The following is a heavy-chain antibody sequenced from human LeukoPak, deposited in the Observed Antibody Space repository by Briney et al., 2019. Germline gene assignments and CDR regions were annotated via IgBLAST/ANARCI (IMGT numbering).Heavy chain of an antibody. CDR1: GFTFTNHW. Sequence: PGGSLRLSCAASGFTFTNHWMHWVRQAPGKGLVWVSRINSDGSSTSFADSVKGRFTISRDNAKNTLHLQMNSLRAEDTAVYYCARAISHSNCGVDVWGQGTT. CDR2: INSDGSST. J-gene: IGHJ6*02. D-gene: IGHD6-13*01. V-gene: IGHV3-74*01. CDR3: ARAISHSNCGVDV.